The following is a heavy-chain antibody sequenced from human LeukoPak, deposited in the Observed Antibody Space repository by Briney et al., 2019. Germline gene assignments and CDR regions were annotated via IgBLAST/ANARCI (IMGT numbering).Heavy chain of an antibody. CDR3: ARDIAPPGSWWFDS. V-gene: IGHV1-2*02. J-gene: IGHJ5*01. Sequence: GASVKVSCKASVYTFTEYYIHWLRQAPGQGLEGMGWVTPSTGDIYYAQNFQGRVTMTRDTSISTASMQLGSLKSDDTAVYYCARDIAPPGSWWFDSWGQGTLVTVSS. CDR2: VTPSTGDI. CDR1: VYTFTEYY. D-gene: IGHD6-13*01.